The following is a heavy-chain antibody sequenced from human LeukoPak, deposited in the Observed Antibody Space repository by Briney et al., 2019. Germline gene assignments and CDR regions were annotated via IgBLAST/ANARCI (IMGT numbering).Heavy chain of an antibody. CDR2: INPNSGGT. CDR1: GYTFTGYY. CDR3: ARVYASGSYPIGY. V-gene: IGHV1-2*02. Sequence: ASVKVSCKASGYTFTGYYMHWVRQAPGQGLEWMGWINPNSGGTNYAQKFQGRVTMTRDTSISTAYMELSRLRSDDTAVYYCARVYASGSYPIGYWGQGTLVTVSS. J-gene: IGHJ4*02. D-gene: IGHD3-10*01.